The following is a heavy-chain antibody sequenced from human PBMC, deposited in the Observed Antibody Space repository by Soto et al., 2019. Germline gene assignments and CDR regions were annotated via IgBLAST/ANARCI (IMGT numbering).Heavy chain of an antibody. D-gene: IGHD2-2*01. J-gene: IGHJ6*02. CDR1: GFTFSIYG. CDR2: ISYDGSTK. CDR3: SKDAKKYHYYNHGMVV. V-gene: IGHV3-30*18. Sequence: QVQLVESGGGVVQPGRSLRLSCAASGFTFSIYGMHWVRQAPGKGLEWVALISYDGSTKFYADSVKGRFTISRDNSKSTLNLEMNSLSAEDTAVYFCSKDAKKYHYYNHGMVVWGQGTTVTVSS.